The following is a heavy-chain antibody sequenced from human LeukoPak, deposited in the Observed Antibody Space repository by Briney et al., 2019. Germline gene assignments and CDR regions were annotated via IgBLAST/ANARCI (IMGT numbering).Heavy chain of an antibody. J-gene: IGHJ4*02. D-gene: IGHD3-10*01. CDR1: GFTFSSYA. V-gene: IGHV3-23*01. Sequence: LPGGSLRLSCAASGFTFSSYAMSWVRQAPGKGLEWVSAISGSGGSTYYADSVKGRFTISRDNSKNTLYLQMSSLRAEDTAVYYCAKDSPLLPYYYDSGSYYNDWGQGTLVTVSS. CDR2: ISGSGGST. CDR3: AKDSPLLPYYYDSGSYYND.